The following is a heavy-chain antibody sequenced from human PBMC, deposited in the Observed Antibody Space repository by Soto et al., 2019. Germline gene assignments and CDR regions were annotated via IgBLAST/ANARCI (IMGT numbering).Heavy chain of an antibody. D-gene: IGHD3-3*01. CDR1: GGSISSSSYY. V-gene: IGHV4-39*01. J-gene: IGHJ6*02. CDR2: IYYSGST. Sequence: TSETLSLTCTVSGGSISSSSYYWGWIRQPPGKGLEWIGSIYYSGSTYYNPSLKSRVTISVDTSKNQFSLKLSSVTAADTAVYYCASNDFGGEYGMDVWGQGTTVTVSS. CDR3: ASNDFGGEYGMDV.